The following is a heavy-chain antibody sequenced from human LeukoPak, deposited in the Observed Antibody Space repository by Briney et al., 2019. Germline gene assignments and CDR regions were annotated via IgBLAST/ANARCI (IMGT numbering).Heavy chain of an antibody. V-gene: IGHV3-20*04. CDR3: AREGVKRAVAGTWFDP. CDR2: INWNGGRT. D-gene: IGHD6-19*01. Sequence: GGSLRLSCAASGFTFDDYGMTWVRQAPGKGPEWVSGINWNGGRTGYADSVKGRFTISRDNAKNSLYLQMNSLRAEDTALYYCAREGVKRAVAGTWFDPWGQGTLVTVSS. CDR1: GFTFDDYG. J-gene: IGHJ5*02.